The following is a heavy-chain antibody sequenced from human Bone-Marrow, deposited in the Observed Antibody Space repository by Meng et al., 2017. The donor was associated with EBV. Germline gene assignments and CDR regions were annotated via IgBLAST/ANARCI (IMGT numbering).Heavy chain of an antibody. D-gene: IGHD2-15*01. CDR2: ISSSSSYI. CDR1: GFTFSTYS. J-gene: IGHJ4*02. CDR3: ASNTRVVYCSGGSCPTIDY. Sequence: EVQLVESGGGLVKPGGSLRLSCAASGFTFSTYSMNWGRQDPGKGLEWVSSISSSSSYIYYADSVKGRFTISRDNAKNSLYLQMNSLRAEDTAVYYCASNTRVVYCSGGSCPTIDYWGQGTLVTISS. V-gene: IGHV3-21*01.